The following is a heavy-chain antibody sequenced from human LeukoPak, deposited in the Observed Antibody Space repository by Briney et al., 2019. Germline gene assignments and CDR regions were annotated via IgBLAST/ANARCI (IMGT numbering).Heavy chain of an antibody. Sequence: GASVKVSCKASGYTFTSYDINWVRQATGQGLEWMGWMNPNSGNTGYAQKFQGRVTMTRNTSISTAYMELSSLRSEDTAVYYRARGFAYSSSWFRYYYYYGMDVWGQGTTVTVSS. J-gene: IGHJ6*02. CDR1: GYTFTSYD. V-gene: IGHV1-8*01. CDR2: MNPNSGNT. CDR3: ARGFAYSSSWFRYYYYYGMDV. D-gene: IGHD6-13*01.